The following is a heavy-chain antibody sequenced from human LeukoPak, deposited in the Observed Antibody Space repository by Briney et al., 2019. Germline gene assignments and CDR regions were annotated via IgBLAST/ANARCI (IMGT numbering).Heavy chain of an antibody. CDR1: GFTFSNHW. CDR3: ARFRAGSDAFDI. V-gene: IGHV3-74*01. Sequence: AGGSLRLSCAASGFTFSNHWMHWVRQTPGKGLVWVSRIKGDGSSISHADSVKGRFTISRDNAKNTLDLQMNNLRVEDTAVYYCARFRAGSDAFDIWGQGTMVTVSS. J-gene: IGHJ3*02. CDR2: IKGDGSSI.